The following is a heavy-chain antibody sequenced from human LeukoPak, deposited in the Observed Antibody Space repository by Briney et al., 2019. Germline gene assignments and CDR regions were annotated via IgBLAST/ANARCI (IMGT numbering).Heavy chain of an antibody. V-gene: IGHV3-74*01. CDR1: GFSFNNDW. J-gene: IGHJ6*02. CDR3: ARENYYGLDV. Sequence: GGSLRLSCAASGFSFNNDWMYWVRQVPGKGLVWVSRMNSDGSRTSYADSVKGRFTISRDNAKNTLYLQMNSLRAEDTAVYYCARENYYGLDVWGQGTTVTVSS. CDR2: MNSDGSRT.